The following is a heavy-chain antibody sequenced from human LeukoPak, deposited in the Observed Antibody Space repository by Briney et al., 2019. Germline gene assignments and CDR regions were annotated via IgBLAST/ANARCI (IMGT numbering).Heavy chain of an antibody. D-gene: IGHD1-26*01. CDR2: ITAYEGKT. V-gene: IGHV1-18*04. Sequence: GPVKVSCKTSGHTFTNYAISWVRQAPGQGREWRGWITAYEGKTNYAQKLQGRVTMTTDTSTKTAYMELRRLRSDDTAVYYCAQGRNGYVDYWGQGALVTVSS. J-gene: IGHJ4*02. CDR1: GHTFTNYA. CDR3: AQGRNGYVDY.